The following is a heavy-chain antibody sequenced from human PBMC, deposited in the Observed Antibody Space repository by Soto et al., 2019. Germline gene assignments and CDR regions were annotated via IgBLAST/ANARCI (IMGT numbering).Heavy chain of an antibody. CDR3: ARALAAAGNNWFDP. CDR1: GDSVSSNSAA. V-gene: IGHV6-1*01. Sequence: PSQXLSLTCSISGDSVSSNSAALNWIRQSPSRGLEWLGRTYYRSKWYNDYAVSVKSRITINPDTSKNQFSLQLNSVTPEDTAVYYCARALAAAGNNWFDPWGQGTLVT. D-gene: IGHD6-13*01. CDR2: TYYRSKWYN. J-gene: IGHJ5*02.